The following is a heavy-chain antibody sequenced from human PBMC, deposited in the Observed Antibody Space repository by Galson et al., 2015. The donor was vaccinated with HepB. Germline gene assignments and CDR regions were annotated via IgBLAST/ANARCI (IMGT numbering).Heavy chain of an antibody. Sequence: SLRLSCAASGFTFSRCSMSWVRQAPGKGLEWVSAISGSAGDTYYADSVKGRFTISKDNSKNTLYLQMNSLRAEDTALYYCARLDCSSANCYLAVTTSPFDYWGQGALVTVSS. D-gene: IGHD2-2*01. J-gene: IGHJ4*02. V-gene: IGHV3-23*01. CDR2: ISGSAGDT. CDR3: ARLDCSSANCYLAVTTSPFDY. CDR1: GFTFSRCS.